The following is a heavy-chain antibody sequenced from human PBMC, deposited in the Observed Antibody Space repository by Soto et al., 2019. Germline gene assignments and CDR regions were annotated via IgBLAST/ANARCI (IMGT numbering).Heavy chain of an antibody. Sequence: QVQLQESGSRLVRPSQPLSLTCSVSGGSVSSGGYSWSWIRQAPGKGLEWIGFISPSGRRAYNPSLKSRVSISVDTSKNQISLELSSVTAADTAVYYCTRGVLAWGPGTLVTVSS. CDR2: ISPSGRR. D-gene: IGHD2-8*01. CDR1: GGSVSSGGYS. V-gene: IGHV4-30-2*01. CDR3: TRGVLA. J-gene: IGHJ5*02.